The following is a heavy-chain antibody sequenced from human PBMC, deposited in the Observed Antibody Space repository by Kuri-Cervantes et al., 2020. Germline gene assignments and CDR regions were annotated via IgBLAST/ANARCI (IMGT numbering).Heavy chain of an antibody. CDR2: IYSGGST. D-gene: IGHD2-15*01. J-gene: IGHJ4*02. CDR3: ARDRGVYCSGGSCSVPGGY. Sequence: GGSLRLSCAASGFTVSSNYMSWVRQAPGKGLEWVSVIYSGGSTYYADSVKGRFTISRDNSKNTLYLQMNSLRAEDTAVYYCARDRGVYCSGGSCSVPGGYWGQGTLVTVSS. V-gene: IGHV3-66*01. CDR1: GFTVSSNY.